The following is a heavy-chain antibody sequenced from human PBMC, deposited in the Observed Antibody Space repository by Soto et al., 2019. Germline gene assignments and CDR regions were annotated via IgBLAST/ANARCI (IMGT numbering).Heavy chain of an antibody. CDR3: ARVYYDSSGYFDY. CDR2: ISYDGSNK. J-gene: IGHJ4*02. D-gene: IGHD3-22*01. CDR1: GFTFSSYA. V-gene: IGHV3-30-3*01. Sequence: GGSLRLSCAASGFTFSSYAMHWVRQAPGKGLEWVAVISYDGSNKYYADSVKGRFTISRDNSKNTLYLQMNSLRAEDTAVYYCARVYYDSSGYFDYWGQGTLVTVSS.